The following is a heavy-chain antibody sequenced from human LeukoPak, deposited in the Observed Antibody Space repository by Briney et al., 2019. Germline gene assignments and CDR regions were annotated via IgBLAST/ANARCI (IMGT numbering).Heavy chain of an antibody. V-gene: IGHV3-74*01. CDR2: INSDGTST. Sequence: PGGSLRLSCAASGFTFSSCWMHWVRQAPGKGLVWVSRINSDGTSTSHADSVKGRLTISRDNAKNTLYLQMNSLRLEDTAVYYCARTSTGNAIDMWGQGTMVTVSS. D-gene: IGHD1-1*01. CDR3: ARTSTGNAIDM. CDR1: GFTFSSCW. J-gene: IGHJ3*02.